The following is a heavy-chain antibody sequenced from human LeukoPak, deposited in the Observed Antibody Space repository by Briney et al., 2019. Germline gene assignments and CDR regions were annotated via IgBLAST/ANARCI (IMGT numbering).Heavy chain of an antibody. V-gene: IGHV4-4*07. J-gene: IGHJ4*02. CDR2: IYTSGST. Sequence: SETLSLTCTVSGGSISSYYWSWIRQPAGKGLEWIGRIYTSGSTNYNPSLKSRVTMSVDTSKNQFSLKLSSVTAADTAVYYCARDPIHLAVAGTDYFDYWGQGTLVILSS. D-gene: IGHD6-19*01. CDR1: GGSISSYY. CDR3: ARDPIHLAVAGTDYFDY.